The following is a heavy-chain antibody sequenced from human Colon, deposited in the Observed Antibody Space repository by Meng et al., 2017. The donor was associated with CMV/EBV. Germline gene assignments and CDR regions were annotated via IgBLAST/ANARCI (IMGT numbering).Heavy chain of an antibody. D-gene: IGHD3-16*01. V-gene: IGHV3-15*07. J-gene: IGHJ4*02. CDR3: TSDSLRY. CDR2: IKSKNDGGTT. Sequence: SLRLSCAASGFTNAWMTWVRQAPGKGLEWVGRIKSKNDGGTTDYAAPVKGRFTISKDDSENMVYLQMNSLKTEDAAVYYCTSDSLRYWGQGTLVTVSS. CDR1: GFTNAW.